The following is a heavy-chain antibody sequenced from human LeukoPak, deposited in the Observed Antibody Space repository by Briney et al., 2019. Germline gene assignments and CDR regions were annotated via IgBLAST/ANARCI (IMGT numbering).Heavy chain of an antibody. CDR1: GYTFTGYY. V-gene: IGHV1-2*02. Sequence: ASVKVSCKASGYTFTGYYMHWVRQAPGQGLEWMGWINPNSGGTNYAQKFQGRVTMTRDTSISTAYMELSRLRSDDTAVYYCARGRGRVVGTVKINDAFDIWGQGTMVTVSS. CDR2: INPNSGGT. J-gene: IGHJ3*02. D-gene: IGHD6-19*01. CDR3: ARGRGRVVGTVKINDAFDI.